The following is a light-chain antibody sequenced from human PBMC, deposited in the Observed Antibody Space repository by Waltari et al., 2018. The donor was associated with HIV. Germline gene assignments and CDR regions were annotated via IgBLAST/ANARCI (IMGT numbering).Light chain of an antibody. V-gene: IGLV1-47*01. CDR2: RNN. CDR1: SSNI. J-gene: IGLJ2*01. Sequence: QSVLTQPPSVSGTPGQRVTISCSGSSSNIHWYQQLPGTAPRLLIYRNNQRPSGVPARFSGSKSGTSASLAISGLRSEDEADYHCAVWGDSLSGPVVFGGGTKLTVL. CDR3: AVWGDSLSGPVV.